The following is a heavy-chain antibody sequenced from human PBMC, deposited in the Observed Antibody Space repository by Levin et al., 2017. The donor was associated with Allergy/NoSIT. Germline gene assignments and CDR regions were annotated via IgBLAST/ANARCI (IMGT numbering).Heavy chain of an antibody. Sequence: SCAASGFTFSSYAMSWVRQAPGKGLEWVSAISGSGGSTYYADSVKGRFTISRDNSKNTLYLQMNSLRAEDTAVYYCAKDRFGIAAAGTSDLYDYWGQGTLVTVSS. V-gene: IGHV3-23*01. CDR2: ISGSGGST. CDR3: AKDRFGIAAAGTSDLYDY. J-gene: IGHJ4*02. CDR1: GFTFSSYA. D-gene: IGHD6-13*01.